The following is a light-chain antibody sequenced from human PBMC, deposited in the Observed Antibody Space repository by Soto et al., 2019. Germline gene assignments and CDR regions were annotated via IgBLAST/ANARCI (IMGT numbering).Light chain of an antibody. CDR2: DAS. Sequence: EVVLTQTTDTLSLSPGERATLSCRASQSVSNFLAWYQQKPGQAPRLLIYDASNRATGIPVRFSGSGSGTDFTLTISSLEPEDFGLYYCQQRSDWFTFGQGTRLENK. J-gene: IGKJ5*01. CDR3: QQRSDWFT. V-gene: IGKV3-11*01. CDR1: QSVSNF.